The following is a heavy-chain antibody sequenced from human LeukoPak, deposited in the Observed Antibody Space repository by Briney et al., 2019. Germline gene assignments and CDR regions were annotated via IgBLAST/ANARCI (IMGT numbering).Heavy chain of an antibody. V-gene: IGHV1-46*01. CDR3: ANQEWLRFNLNAFDI. Sequence: ASVKVSCKASGYTFTSYGISWVRQAPGQGREWMGIINPSGGSTNYAQKFQGRVTMTRDMSTRTVYMELSSLRFEDTAVYYCANQEWLRFNLNAFDIWGQGTMVTVSS. CDR1: GYTFTSYG. D-gene: IGHD5-12*01. CDR2: INPSGGST. J-gene: IGHJ3*02.